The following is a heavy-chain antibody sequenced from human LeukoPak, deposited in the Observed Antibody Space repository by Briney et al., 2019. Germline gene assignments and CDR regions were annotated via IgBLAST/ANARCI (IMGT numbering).Heavy chain of an antibody. Sequence: GGSLRLSCAASGFTFSSYSMNWVRQAPGKGLEWVSSISRSSSYIYYADSVKGRFTISRDNAKNSLYLQMNSLRAEDTAVYYCARVGIGEYGSGSYSPFDPWGQGTLVTVSS. D-gene: IGHD3-10*01. CDR3: ARVGIGEYGSGSYSPFDP. CDR1: GFTFSSYS. V-gene: IGHV3-21*01. J-gene: IGHJ5*02. CDR2: ISRSSSYI.